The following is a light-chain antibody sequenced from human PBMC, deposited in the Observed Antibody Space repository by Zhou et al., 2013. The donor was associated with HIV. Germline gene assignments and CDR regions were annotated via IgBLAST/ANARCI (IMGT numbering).Light chain of an antibody. CDR3: QQYQSFYPT. V-gene: IGKV1-5*03. CDR2: KAS. Sequence: DIQVTQSPSTLSASVGDRVTITCRASQSINHWLAWYQQKPGRAPTLLIEKASILQTGVPSRFSGGGAGTGFSLTISSLQPEDFATYYCQQYQSFYPTFGQGTRV. CDR1: QSINHW. J-gene: IGKJ1*01.